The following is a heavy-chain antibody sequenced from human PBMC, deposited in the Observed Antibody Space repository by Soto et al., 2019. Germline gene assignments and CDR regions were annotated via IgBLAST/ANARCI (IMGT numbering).Heavy chain of an antibody. CDR3: ATGAVQYYDSRGYLDEPSAFDI. V-gene: IGHV3-30*03. Sequence: QVQLVESGGGVVQPGRSLRLSCAASGFTFSSYGMHWVRQAPGKGLEWVAVISYDGSNTYYADSVKGRFTISRDNSKKTMYLQRTSLRAEDTAVDYCATGAVQYYDSRGYLDEPSAFDIWGQGTMVTVSS. D-gene: IGHD3-22*01. J-gene: IGHJ3*02. CDR1: GFTFSSYG. CDR2: ISYDGSNT.